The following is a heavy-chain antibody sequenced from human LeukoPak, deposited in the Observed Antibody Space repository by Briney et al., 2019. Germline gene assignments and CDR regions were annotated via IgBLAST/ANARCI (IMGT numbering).Heavy chain of an antibody. CDR2: IRYDGSNK. CDR1: GFTFSSYG. J-gene: IGHJ4*02. Sequence: PGGSLRLSCAASGFTFSSYGMHWVRQAPGKGLEWVAFIRYDGSNKYYADSVKGRFTISRDNSKNTLYLQMNSLRAEDTAVYYCAKDAWGIVVVPAPFAYWGQGTLVTVSS. D-gene: IGHD2-2*01. V-gene: IGHV3-30*02. CDR3: AKDAWGIVVVPAPFAY.